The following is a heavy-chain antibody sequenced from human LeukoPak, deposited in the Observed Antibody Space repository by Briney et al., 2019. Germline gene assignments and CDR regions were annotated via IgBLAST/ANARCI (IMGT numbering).Heavy chain of an antibody. CDR2: IYSGGST. Sequence: GGSLRLSCAASGFTVSSNYMSWVRQAPGKGLEWVSVIYSGGSTYYADSVKGRFTISRDNSKNTLYLQMNSLRAEDTAVYYCARGYYSNYDYYYYMDVWGKGNTVTVS. J-gene: IGHJ6*03. V-gene: IGHV3-53*01. CDR3: ARGYYSNYDYYYYMDV. CDR1: GFTVSSNY. D-gene: IGHD4-11*01.